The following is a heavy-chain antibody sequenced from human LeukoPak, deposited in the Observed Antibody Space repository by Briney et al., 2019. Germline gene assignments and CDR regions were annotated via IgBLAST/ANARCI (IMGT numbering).Heavy chain of an antibody. J-gene: IGHJ4*02. CDR2: IRGSGGST. D-gene: IGHD2-2*02. CDR3: ARDPIRYCSTTSCYTY. CDR1: GFTFSSYD. Sequence: GSLRLSCAASGFTFSSYDMTWVRQAPGKGLEWVSSIRGSGGSTFYADSVKGRFTISRDNAKNSLYLQLNSLRAEDTAVYYCARDPIRYCSTTSCYTYWGQGTLVTVSS. V-gene: IGHV3-23*01.